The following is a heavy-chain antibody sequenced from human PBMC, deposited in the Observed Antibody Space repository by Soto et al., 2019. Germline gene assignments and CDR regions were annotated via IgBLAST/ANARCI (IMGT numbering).Heavy chain of an antibody. CDR3: AHGSVGYYGMDV. J-gene: IGHJ6*02. V-gene: IGHV2-5*02. D-gene: IGHD1-26*01. CDR2: IYWDDDK. CDR1: GFSLSTSGVG. Sequence: QITLKESGPPLVKPTQTLTLTCTFSGFSLSTSGVGVGWIRQPPGKALEWLALIYWDDDKRYSPSLKSRLTLTKDTHKDPVALTMTNMDPVDTSTYYCAHGSVGYYGMDVWGQGTTVTVSS.